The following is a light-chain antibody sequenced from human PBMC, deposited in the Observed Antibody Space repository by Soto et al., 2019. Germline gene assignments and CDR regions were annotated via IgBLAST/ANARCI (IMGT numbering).Light chain of an antibody. CDR2: EGS. Sequence: QSALAQPASVSGSPGQSITISCTGTNSDVGSYNLVSWYQQHPGKAPKLMIYEGSKRPSGVSNRFSGSKSGNTASLTISGLQAEDEANYYCCSYAGTSIHVLFGGGTKVTVL. V-gene: IGLV2-23*01. CDR3: CSYAGTSIHVL. CDR1: NSDVGSYNL. J-gene: IGLJ2*01.